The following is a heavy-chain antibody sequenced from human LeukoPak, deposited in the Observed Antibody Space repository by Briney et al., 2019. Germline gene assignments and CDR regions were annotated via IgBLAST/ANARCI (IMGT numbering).Heavy chain of an antibody. V-gene: IGHV3-7*04. CDR2: IKPDGSAT. J-gene: IGHJ4*02. D-gene: IGHD2-15*01. CDR3: AGGGGWVFYS. Sequence: GGSLRLSCTAPGLTFRRYWMNWVRQAPGKGLEWVANIKPDGSATFYVDSVKGRFTISRDNVKNSVYLQMNSLRAEDTAVYYCAGGGGWVFYSWGQGTLVTVSA. CDR1: GLTFRRYW.